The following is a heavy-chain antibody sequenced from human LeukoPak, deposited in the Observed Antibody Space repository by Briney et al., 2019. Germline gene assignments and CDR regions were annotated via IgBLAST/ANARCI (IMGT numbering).Heavy chain of an antibody. D-gene: IGHD3-10*01. Sequence: NSAGSLRLSCAASGFTFSSYSMNWVRQAPGKGLEWVSSISGSSSYIYYADSVKGRFTISRHNAKNSLNLQMNSLRAEDTAVYYCSRVPAGVFGMKDAFDIWGKGTMVTVSS. CDR3: SRVPAGVFGMKDAFDI. V-gene: IGHV3-21*01. CDR1: GFTFSSYS. J-gene: IGHJ3*02. CDR2: ISGSSSYI.